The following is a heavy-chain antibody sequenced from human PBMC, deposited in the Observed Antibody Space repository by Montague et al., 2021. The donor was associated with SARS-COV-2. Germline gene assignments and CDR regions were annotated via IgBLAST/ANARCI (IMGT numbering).Heavy chain of an antibody. D-gene: IGHD2-8*01. CDR3: AIYLMGGAGVGY. Sequence: TLSLTCTVSGVSISNGVYHRSWIRQSPGKGLEWIGNVYESGSAPSRHESGTTSSSPSLRGRLATAVGPSKNHFSLELTSVTAADTAVYYCAIYLMGGAGVGYWGQGTLVTVPS. J-gene: IGHJ4*02. CDR2: VYESGSAPSRHESGTT. CDR1: GVSISNGVYH. V-gene: IGHV4-31*03.